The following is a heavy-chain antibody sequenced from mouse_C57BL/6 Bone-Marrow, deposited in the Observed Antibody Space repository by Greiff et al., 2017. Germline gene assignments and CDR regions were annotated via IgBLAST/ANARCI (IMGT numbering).Heavy chain of an antibody. V-gene: IGHV1-62-2*01. CDR2: FYPGSGSI. J-gene: IGHJ3*01. CDR3: ARHEGGNGYEFAV. Sequence: QVPLPPSGAELVKPGASVKLSCKASGYTFPEYTIHWVRPRSGPGLEWLGWFYPGSGSIKYNEKFKDKATLPADKSSSTVYMELSILTAEDSAVYFCARHEGGNGYEFAVWGQGTLVTVSA. D-gene: IGHD1-1*01. CDR1: GYTFPEYT.